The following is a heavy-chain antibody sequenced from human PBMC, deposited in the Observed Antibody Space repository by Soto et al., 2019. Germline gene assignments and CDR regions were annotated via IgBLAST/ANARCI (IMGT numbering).Heavy chain of an antibody. J-gene: IGHJ4*02. CDR1: GDSVNNRRYH. D-gene: IGHD5-18*01. V-gene: IGHV4-61*01. CDR3: ASALGQSSYDGKYYLDY. Sequence: SLTIRVTWTVAGDSVNNRRYHWSCTRQPPMKGLEWIGYIYNSGRAHYNPSLRSRVTISVDTSKNQFSLRLSSVTAADTAVYYCASALGQSSYDGKYYLDYWGRGTLVTVSS. CDR2: IYNSGRA.